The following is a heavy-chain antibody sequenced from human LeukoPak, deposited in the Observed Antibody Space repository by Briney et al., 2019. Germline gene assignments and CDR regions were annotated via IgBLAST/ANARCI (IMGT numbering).Heavy chain of an antibody. D-gene: IGHD3-10*01. Sequence: PGGSLRLSCAASGFTFSSYAMSWVRQAPGKGREWVTAISGSGGGTFYADSMKGRFTISKDNSKNTLYLQVNSLRAEDTAIYYCAKEPQYHYGSGTGGAFDIWGRGTMVTVST. CDR1: GFTFSSYA. CDR2: ISGSGGGT. J-gene: IGHJ3*02. V-gene: IGHV3-23*01. CDR3: AKEPQYHYGSGTGGAFDI.